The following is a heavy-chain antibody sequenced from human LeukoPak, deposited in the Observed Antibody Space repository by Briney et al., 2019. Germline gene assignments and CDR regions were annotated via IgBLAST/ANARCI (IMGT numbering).Heavy chain of an antibody. CDR1: GFTFSSYG. Sequence: PGGSLRLSCAASGFTFSSYGMHWVRQAPGKGLEWVAVIWYDGTNKYYTDSVKGRFTISRDNSKNTLYLQMNSLRAEDTALYYCARGFVLGAAKNYFDYWGQGALVTVCS. D-gene: IGHD2-21*02. J-gene: IGHJ4*02. CDR3: ARGFVLGAAKNYFDY. CDR2: IWYDGTNK. V-gene: IGHV3-33*01.